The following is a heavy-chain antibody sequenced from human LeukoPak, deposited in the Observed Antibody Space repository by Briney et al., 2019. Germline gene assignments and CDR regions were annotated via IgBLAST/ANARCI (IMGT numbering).Heavy chain of an antibody. CDR3: ARDPTGGWFDP. CDR2: IYYSGST. CDR1: GGSISSYY. D-gene: IGHD3-16*01. J-gene: IGHJ5*02. V-gene: IGHV4-59*01. Sequence: PSKTLSLTCTVSGGSISSYYWSWIRQPPGKGLEWIGYIYYSGSTNYNPSLKSRVTISVDTSKNQFSLKLSSVTAADTAVYYCARDPTGGWFDPWGQGTLVTVSS.